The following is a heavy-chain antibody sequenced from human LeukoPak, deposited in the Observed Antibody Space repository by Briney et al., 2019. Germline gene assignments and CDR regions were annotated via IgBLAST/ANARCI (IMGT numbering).Heavy chain of an antibody. Sequence: SVKVSCKASGGTFSSYAISWVRQAPGQGLEWMGRIIPILGIANYAQKFQGRVTITADKSTSTAYMELSSLRSEDTAVYYCARVDYGTSPPSSYYGMDAWGQGPRSPSP. CDR2: IIPILGIA. CDR1: GGTFSSYA. CDR3: ARVDYGTSPPSSYYGMDA. J-gene: IGHJ6*02. D-gene: IGHD4-17*01. V-gene: IGHV1-69*04.